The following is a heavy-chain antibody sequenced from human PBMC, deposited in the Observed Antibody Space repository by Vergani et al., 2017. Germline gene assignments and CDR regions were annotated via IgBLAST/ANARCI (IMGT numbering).Heavy chain of an antibody. CDR3: ARHTTYTDS. V-gene: IGHV5-51*01. D-gene: IGHD1-1*01. CDR2: IYPADSDT. Sequence: EVELVQSGPEMRKPGESLKISCKGSEYSFGNYWIGWVRQMTGKGLEWMGIIYPADSDTRYSPSFQGQVTISSDKSISTAFLQWDSLKASDTDLYYCARHTTYTDSWGQGTLVTVSS. CDR1: EYSFGNYW. J-gene: IGHJ4*02.